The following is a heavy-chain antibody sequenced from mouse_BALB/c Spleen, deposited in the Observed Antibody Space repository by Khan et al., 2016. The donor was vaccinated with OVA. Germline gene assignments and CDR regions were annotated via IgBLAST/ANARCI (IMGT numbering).Heavy chain of an antibody. J-gene: IGHJ4*01. CDR3: ARAYYGNYREAMDY. CDR1: GFSLTGYG. CDR2: LWGDGST. V-gene: IGHV2-6-7*01. Sequence: QVQLKQSGPGLVAPSQSLSITCTVSGFSLTGYGVNWVRQPPGKGLEWLGMLWGDGSTDYNSALKSRLSISKDNSKSQVFLKMNSLQTDDTARYXCARAYYGNYREAMDYWGQGTSVTVSS. D-gene: IGHD2-10*01.